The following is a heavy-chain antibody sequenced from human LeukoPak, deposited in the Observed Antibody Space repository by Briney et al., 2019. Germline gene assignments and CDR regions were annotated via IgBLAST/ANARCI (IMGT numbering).Heavy chain of an antibody. CDR1: GFTFSDYY. J-gene: IGHJ4*02. CDR3: ARHVGSGWYRVTFDY. D-gene: IGHD6-19*01. Sequence: LRLSCAASGFTFSDYYMSWIRQPPGKGLEWIGYIYYSGSTNYNPSLKSRVTISVDTSKNQFSLKLSSVTAADTAVYYCARHVGSGWYRVTFDYWGQGTLVTVSS. CDR2: IYYSGST. V-gene: IGHV4-59*08.